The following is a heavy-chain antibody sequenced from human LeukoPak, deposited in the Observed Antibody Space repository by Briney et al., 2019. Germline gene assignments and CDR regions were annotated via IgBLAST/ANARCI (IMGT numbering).Heavy chain of an antibody. J-gene: IGHJ3*02. CDR3: ARVSNRLEAWEEYRAHDAFDI. D-gene: IGHD1-26*01. Sequence: GASVKVSCKASGGTFSSYAISWVRQAPGQGLEWMGRIIPILGIANYTQKFQGRVTITADKSTSTAYMELSSLRSEDTAVYYCARVSNRLEAWEEYRAHDAFDIWGQGTMVTVSS. CDR1: GGTFSSYA. CDR2: IIPILGIA. V-gene: IGHV1-69*04.